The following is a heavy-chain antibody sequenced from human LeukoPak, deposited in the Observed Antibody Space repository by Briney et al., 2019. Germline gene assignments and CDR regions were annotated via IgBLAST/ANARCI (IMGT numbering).Heavy chain of an antibody. D-gene: IGHD6-19*01. J-gene: IGHJ5*02. CDR1: GGSFSGYY. Sequence: SETLSLTCAVYGGSFSGYYRSWIRQPPGKGLEWIGEINHSGSTNYNPSLKSRVTISVDTSKNQFSLKLSSVTAADTAVYYCARGYSSGFNWFDPWGQGTLVTVSS. CDR3: ARGYSSGFNWFDP. CDR2: INHSGST. V-gene: IGHV4-34*01.